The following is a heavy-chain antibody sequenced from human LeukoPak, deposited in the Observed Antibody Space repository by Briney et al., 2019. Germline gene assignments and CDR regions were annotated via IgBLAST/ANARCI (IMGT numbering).Heavy chain of an antibody. V-gene: IGHV1-46*01. J-gene: IGHJ4*02. Sequence: GASVKVSCKASGYTSTSYYMHWVRQAPGQGLEWMGIINPSGGSTSYAQKFQGRVTMTRDTSTSTVYMELSSLRSEDTAVYYCARDRQLWTQYDYWGQGTLVTVSS. CDR3: ARDRQLWTQYDY. CDR1: GYTSTSYY. D-gene: IGHD5-18*01. CDR2: INPSGGST.